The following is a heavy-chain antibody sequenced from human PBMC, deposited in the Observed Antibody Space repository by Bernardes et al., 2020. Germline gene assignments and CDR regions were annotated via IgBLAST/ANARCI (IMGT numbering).Heavy chain of an antibody. Sequence: SETLSLTRAVYGGSLSGYFWSWIRQPPGKGLEWIGEINHSGSTNYNPSLKSRVTISLDTSKNQFSLKLSSVTAADTAVYYCASLKTIVPVAKRAGGYYYYGMDVWGQGTTVTVSS. CDR2: INHSGST. D-gene: IGHD2-2*01. CDR3: ASLKTIVPVAKRAGGYYYYGMDV. J-gene: IGHJ6*02. CDR1: GGSLSGYF. V-gene: IGHV4-34*01.